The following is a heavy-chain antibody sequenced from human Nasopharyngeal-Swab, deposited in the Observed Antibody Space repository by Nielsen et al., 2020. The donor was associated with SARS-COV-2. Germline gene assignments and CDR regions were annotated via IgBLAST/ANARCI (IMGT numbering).Heavy chain of an antibody. CDR1: GGTFSSYA. J-gene: IGHJ6*02. CDR2: IIPIFGTA. Sequence: SVQVSCKASGGTFSSYAISWVRQAPGQGLEWMGGIIPIFGTANYAQKFQGRVTMTRDTSTSTVYMELSSLRSEDTAVYYCARVGWGDPPSGSYSYYYYGMDVWGQGTTVTVSS. CDR3: ARVGWGDPPSGSYSYYYYGMDV. V-gene: IGHV1-69*05. D-gene: IGHD1-26*01.